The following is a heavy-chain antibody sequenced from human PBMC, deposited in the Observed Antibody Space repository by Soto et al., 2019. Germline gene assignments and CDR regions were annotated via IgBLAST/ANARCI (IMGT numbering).Heavy chain of an antibody. Sequence: QVQLVQSGAEVKKPGSSVKVSCKASGGTFSSYAISWVRQAPGQGLEWMGGIIPIFGTANYAQKFQGRVTITADESTSTAYMGLGSLRSEDTAGYYCGGANVAVGGGNWFDPWGQGTLVTVSS. CDR3: GGANVAVGGGNWFDP. D-gene: IGHD6-19*01. V-gene: IGHV1-69*01. J-gene: IGHJ5*02. CDR2: IIPIFGTA. CDR1: GGTFSSYA.